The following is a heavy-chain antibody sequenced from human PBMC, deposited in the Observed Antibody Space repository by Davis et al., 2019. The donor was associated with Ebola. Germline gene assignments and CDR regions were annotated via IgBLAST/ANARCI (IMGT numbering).Heavy chain of an antibody. J-gene: IGHJ4*02. D-gene: IGHD3-22*01. CDR3: AKDSAMIVVVTGSLDY. CDR2: ISGSGGST. Sequence: GALKISCAASGFTFSSYAMSWVRQAPGKGLEWVSAISGSGGSTYYADSVKGRFTISRDNSKNTLYLQMNSLRAEDTAVYYCAKDSAMIVVVTGSLDYWGQGTLVTVSS. CDR1: GFTFSSYA. V-gene: IGHV3-23*01.